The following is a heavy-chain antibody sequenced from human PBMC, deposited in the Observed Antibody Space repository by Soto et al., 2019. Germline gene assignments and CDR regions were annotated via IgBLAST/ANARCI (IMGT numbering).Heavy chain of an antibody. Sequence: PGGSLRLSCAASGFTFDTYVMSWVRQAPGKGLEWVSAINGAGYSTYYADSVKGRFTISRDNSKNTLYLHMNGLRAEDTALYYCAVLSGVVANTGYWGQGTLVTV. J-gene: IGHJ4*02. CDR2: INGAGYST. V-gene: IGHV3-23*01. CDR1: GFTFDTYV. CDR3: AVLSGVVANTGY. D-gene: IGHD3-22*01.